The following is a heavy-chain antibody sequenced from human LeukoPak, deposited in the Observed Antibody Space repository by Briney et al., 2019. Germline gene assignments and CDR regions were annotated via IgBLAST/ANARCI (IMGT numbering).Heavy chain of an antibody. Sequence: GGSLRLSCAASGFTFSSYSMNWVRQAPGEGLEWVSYISSSSSTIYYADSVKGRFTISRGNAKNSLYLQMNSLRAEDTAVYYCARVYYDFWSGYYEYYYMDVWGKGTTVTVSS. CDR1: GFTFSSYS. D-gene: IGHD3-3*01. CDR2: ISSSSSTI. J-gene: IGHJ6*03. CDR3: ARVYYDFWSGYYEYYYMDV. V-gene: IGHV3-48*04.